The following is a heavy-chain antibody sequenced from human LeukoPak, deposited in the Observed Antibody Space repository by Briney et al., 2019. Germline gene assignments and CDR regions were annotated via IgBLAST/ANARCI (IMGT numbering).Heavy chain of an antibody. V-gene: IGHV3-21*01. Sequence: GGSLRLSCAASGYTFSSYSMNWVRQAPGKGLQWLASISSSSSYMFYADSVEGRFTISRDNAKKSLYLQMNSLRSEDTALYYCVRVVPETGTLDYWGQGALATVSS. D-gene: IGHD1-1*01. CDR2: ISSSSSYM. J-gene: IGHJ4*02. CDR1: GYTFSSYS. CDR3: VRVVPETGTLDY.